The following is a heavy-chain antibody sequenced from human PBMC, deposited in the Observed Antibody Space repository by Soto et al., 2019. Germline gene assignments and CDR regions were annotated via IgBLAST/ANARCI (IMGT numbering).Heavy chain of an antibody. CDR2: ISGSGGST. CDR3: AKGDVYYYYYGMDV. D-gene: IGHD2-21*02. Sequence: GGSLRLSCAASGFTFSSYAMSWVRQAPGKGLEWVSAISGSGGSTYYADSVKGRFTISRDNSKNTLYLQMNSLRAEDTAVYYCAKGDVYYYYYGMDVWGQGTTVTVSS. V-gene: IGHV3-23*01. CDR1: GFTFSSYA. J-gene: IGHJ6*02.